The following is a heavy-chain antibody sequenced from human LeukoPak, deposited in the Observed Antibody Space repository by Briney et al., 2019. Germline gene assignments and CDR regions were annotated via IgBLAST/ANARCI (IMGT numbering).Heavy chain of an antibody. CDR1: GFTFSSYS. Sequence: GGSLRLSCAASGFTFSSYSMNWVRQAPGKGLEWVSSISSSSSYIYYADSVKGRFTISRDNAKNSLYLQMNSLRAEDTAVYYCARGEGFVVVPAAEFDYWGQGTLVTVSS. D-gene: IGHD2-2*01. CDR3: ARGEGFVVVPAAEFDY. CDR2: ISSSSSYI. J-gene: IGHJ4*02. V-gene: IGHV3-21*01.